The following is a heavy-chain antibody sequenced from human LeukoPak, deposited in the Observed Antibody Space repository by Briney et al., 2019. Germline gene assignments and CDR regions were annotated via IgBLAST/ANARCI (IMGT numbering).Heavy chain of an antibody. V-gene: IGHV1-18*01. CDR2: ISAYSGDT. CDR1: GYTFTSYG. Sequence: ASVKVSCKASGYTFTSYGISWVRQAPGQGLEWMGWISAYSGDTAYAQKFQGRVTMTRDTSINTAYMELNRLKFDDTAVYYCARGTMNLDSWGQGTLVTVSS. CDR3: ARGTMNLDS. D-gene: IGHD3-22*01. J-gene: IGHJ4*02.